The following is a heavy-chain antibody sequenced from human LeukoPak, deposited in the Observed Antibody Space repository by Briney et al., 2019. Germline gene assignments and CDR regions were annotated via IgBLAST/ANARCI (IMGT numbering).Heavy chain of an antibody. Sequence: SETLSLICTVSGGSISGYYWSWIRQPPGKGLEWIGYVYYSGSTNYSPSLKSRVTISVDTSKNQFSLKLSSVTAADTAVYPCARGTLRGANGAYGMDVWGQGTTVTVSS. CDR1: GGSISGYY. CDR3: ARGTLRGANGAYGMDV. J-gene: IGHJ6*02. V-gene: IGHV4-59*01. CDR2: VYYSGST. D-gene: IGHD2-8*01.